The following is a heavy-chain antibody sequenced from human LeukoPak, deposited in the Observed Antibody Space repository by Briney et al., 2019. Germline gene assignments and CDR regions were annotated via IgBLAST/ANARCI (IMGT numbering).Heavy chain of an antibody. CDR3: AKDGSWSCTD. V-gene: IGHV3-30*02. D-gene: IGHD2-8*02. J-gene: IGHJ4*02. Sequence: GGSLRLSCAASGFTFSNSAMHWVRQGPGNGLEWVAYIAHHGNNKYYADSVKGRFTISRDNSKRTLYLQMSSLRPDETAMYYCAKDGSWSCTDWGQGTLVTVSS. CDR2: IAHHGNNK. CDR1: GFTFSNSA.